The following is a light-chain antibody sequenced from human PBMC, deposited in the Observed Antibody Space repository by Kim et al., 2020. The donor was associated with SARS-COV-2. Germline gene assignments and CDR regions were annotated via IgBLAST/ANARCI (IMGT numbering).Light chain of an antibody. V-gene: IGKV3-11*01. CDR2: DAS. CDR1: QSVSTY. Sequence: LSPGETAPLSCRASQSVSTYLAWYQQRSGQAPRVLIYDASNRATGIPARFSGSGSGTDFTLTISSLQPEDFAVYYCQQRSSWPLTFGGGTKVYIK. J-gene: IGKJ4*01. CDR3: QQRSSWPLT.